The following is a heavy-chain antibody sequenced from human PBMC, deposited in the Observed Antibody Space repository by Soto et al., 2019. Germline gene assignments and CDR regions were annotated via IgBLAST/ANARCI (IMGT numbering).Heavy chain of an antibody. CDR3: ARVGRTRATVTTDAFDV. J-gene: IGHJ3*01. Sequence: PSETLSLTCAVYGGSFSGYYWSWIRQPPGKGLEWIGEINHSGSTNYNPSLKSRVTMSVDTSKNQFSLRLNSVTAADTAVYYCARVGRTRATVTTDAFDVWGQGTKVTVSS. D-gene: IGHD4-17*01. CDR2: INHSGST. CDR1: GGSFSGYY. V-gene: IGHV4-34*01.